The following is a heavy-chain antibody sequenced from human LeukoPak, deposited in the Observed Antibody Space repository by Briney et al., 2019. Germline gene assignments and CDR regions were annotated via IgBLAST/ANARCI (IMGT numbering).Heavy chain of an antibody. D-gene: IGHD3-3*01. CDR3: ARIKAYDFWSGQRAFDI. V-gene: IGHV4-34*01. Sequence: PSETLSLTCAVYGGSFSGYYWSWIRQPPGKGLEWIGEINHSGSTNYNPSLKSRVTISVDTSKNQFSLKPSSVTAADTAVYYCARIKAYDFWSGQRAFDIWGQGTMVTVSS. J-gene: IGHJ3*02. CDR2: INHSGST. CDR1: GGSFSGYY.